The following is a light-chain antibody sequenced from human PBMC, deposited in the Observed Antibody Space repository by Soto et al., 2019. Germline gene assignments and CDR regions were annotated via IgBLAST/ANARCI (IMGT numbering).Light chain of an antibody. J-gene: IGKJ4*01. CDR2: WAS. V-gene: IGKV4-1*01. CDR1: QSVLYSSNNKNY. CDR3: TQYFRTPIT. Sequence: QSPEVAALSINGSATINCRSSQSVLYSSNNKNYLAWYQQKAGQPPRLLINWASTRDSGVPDRFSGSGSGTDFTLTISCLQAEDAAGYSCTQYFRTPITSGGGTKVDIK.